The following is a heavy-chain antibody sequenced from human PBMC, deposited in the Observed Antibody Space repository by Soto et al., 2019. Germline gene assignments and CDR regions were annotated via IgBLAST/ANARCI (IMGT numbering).Heavy chain of an antibody. Sequence: PSQTLTLTCAISGDSVSSNSAAWNWIRQSPSRGLEWLGRTYYRSKWYNDYAVSVKSRITINPDTSKNQFSLQLNSVTPEDTAVYYCGRSGIVGTAESHTWLDPWGQGTLVTVSS. J-gene: IGHJ5*02. D-gene: IGHD1-26*01. CDR1: GDSVSSNSAA. CDR3: GRSGIVGTAESHTWLDP. CDR2: TYYRSKWYN. V-gene: IGHV6-1*01.